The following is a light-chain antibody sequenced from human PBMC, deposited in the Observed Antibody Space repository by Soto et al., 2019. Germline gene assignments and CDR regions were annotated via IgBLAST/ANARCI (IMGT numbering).Light chain of an antibody. CDR2: ANK. CDR3: QSYDSSLSGFYV. Sequence: QLVLTQPPSVSGAPGQRVTISCTGSSSNIGAGYDVNWYQQLPGTAPKLLIYANKNRPSGVPDRFSGSKSGTSASLAITGLQAEDEADYYCQSYDSSLSGFYVFGTGTKLTVL. V-gene: IGLV1-40*01. J-gene: IGLJ1*01. CDR1: SSNIGAGYD.